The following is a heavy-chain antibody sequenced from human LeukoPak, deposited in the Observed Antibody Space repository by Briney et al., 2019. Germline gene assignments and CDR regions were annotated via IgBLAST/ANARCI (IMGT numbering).Heavy chain of an antibody. CDR2: ISYDGSNK. CDR3: AKDYGSGSYYFDY. Sequence: GRSLRLSCAASGFTFSSYGMHWVRQAPGKGLEWVAVISYDGSNKYYADSVKGRFTISRDNSKNTLYLQMNSLRAEDTAVYYCAKDYGSGSYYFDYWGQGTLVTVSS. V-gene: IGHV3-30*18. J-gene: IGHJ4*02. CDR1: GFTFSSYG. D-gene: IGHD3-10*01.